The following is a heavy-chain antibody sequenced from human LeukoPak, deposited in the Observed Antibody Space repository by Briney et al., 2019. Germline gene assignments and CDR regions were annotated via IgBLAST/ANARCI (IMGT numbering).Heavy chain of an antibody. CDR3: AKDWIWFGEPFDY. CDR1: GFTFSSYG. CDR2: ISYDGSNK. D-gene: IGHD3-10*01. J-gene: IGHJ4*02. Sequence: GGSLRLSCAASGFTFSSYGMHWVRQAPGKGLEWVAVISYDGSNKYYPDSVKGRFTISRDNSKNTLYLQMNSLRAEDTAVYYCAKDWIWFGEPFDYWGQGTLVTVSS. V-gene: IGHV3-30*18.